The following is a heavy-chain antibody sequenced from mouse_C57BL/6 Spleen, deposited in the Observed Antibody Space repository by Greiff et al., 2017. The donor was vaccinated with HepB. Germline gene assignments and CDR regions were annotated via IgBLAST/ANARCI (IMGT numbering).Heavy chain of an antibody. D-gene: IGHD2-1*01. V-gene: IGHV1-19*01. CDR3: ASSTVAYDYAAMVY. CDR1: EYTFTDYY. Sequence: EVQLQQSGPVLVKPGASVKMSCKASEYTFTDYYMNWVKQSHGKSLEWIGVINPYNGGTSYNQKFKGKATLTVDKSSSIAYMELNSLTSEDSAVYYCASSTVAYDYAAMVYWGQGTSGTVTS. CDR2: INPYNGGT. J-gene: IGHJ4*01.